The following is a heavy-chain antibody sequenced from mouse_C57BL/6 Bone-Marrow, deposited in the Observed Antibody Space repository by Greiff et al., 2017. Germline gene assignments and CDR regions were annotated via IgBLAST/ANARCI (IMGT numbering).Heavy chain of an antibody. Sequence: EVKLVESGAELVRPGASVKLSCTASGFNIKDDYMHWVKQRPEHGLEWMGWIDPENGDTEYASKFQGKATITADTSSNTAYLQLSSLTSEYTAVYYCTTGNFDYWGQGTTLTVSS. V-gene: IGHV14-4*01. CDR2: IDPENGDT. CDR1: GFNIKDDY. J-gene: IGHJ2*01. CDR3: TTGNFDY.